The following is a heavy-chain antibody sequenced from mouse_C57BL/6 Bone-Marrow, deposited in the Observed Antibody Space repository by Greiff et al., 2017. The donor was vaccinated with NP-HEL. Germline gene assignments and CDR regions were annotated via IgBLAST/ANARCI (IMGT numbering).Heavy chain of an antibody. CDR3: ARSFYYYGSRAWFAY. V-gene: IGHV1-64*01. CDR1: GYTFTSYW. Sequence: QVQLQQPGAELVKPGASVKLSCKASGYTFTSYWMHWVKQRPGQGLEWIGMIHPNSGSTNYNEKFKSKATLTVDKSSSTAYMQRSSLTSEDSAVYYCARSFYYYGSRAWFAYWGQGTLVTVSA. J-gene: IGHJ3*01. CDR2: IHPNSGST. D-gene: IGHD1-1*01.